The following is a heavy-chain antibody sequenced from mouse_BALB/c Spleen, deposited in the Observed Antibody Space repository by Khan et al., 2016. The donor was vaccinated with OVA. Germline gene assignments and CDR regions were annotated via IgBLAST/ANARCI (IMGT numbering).Heavy chain of an antibody. Sequence: EVRLQESGPGLVKPSQSLSLTCTFTAYSITSDYAWNWIRQFPGNKLEWMGYISYSGNPNYTPSLKSRISITRNTSKNQFFLQLNSVTTEDTATDDCARVYGGDFDYWGQGTTLTVSS. D-gene: IGHD2-10*02. V-gene: IGHV3-2*02. CDR3: ARVYGGDFDY. CDR1: AYSITSDYA. CDR2: ISYSGNP. J-gene: IGHJ2*01.